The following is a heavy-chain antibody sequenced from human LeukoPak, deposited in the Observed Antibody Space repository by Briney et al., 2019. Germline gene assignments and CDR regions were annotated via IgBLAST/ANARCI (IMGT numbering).Heavy chain of an antibody. CDR1: GYTFTSYG. Sequence: ASVKVSCKASGYTFTSYGISWVRQAPGQGLEWMGWISAYNGNTNYAQKLQGRVTMTRDTSISTAYMELSRLRSDDTAVYYCARAEIQLWTYYYYYMDVWGKGTTVTVSS. CDR2: ISAYNGNT. CDR3: ARAEIQLWTYYYYYMDV. V-gene: IGHV1-18*01. J-gene: IGHJ6*03. D-gene: IGHD5-18*01.